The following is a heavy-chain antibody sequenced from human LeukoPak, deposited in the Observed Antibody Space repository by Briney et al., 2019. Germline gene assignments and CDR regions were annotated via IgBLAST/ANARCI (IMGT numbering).Heavy chain of an antibody. J-gene: IGHJ6*03. Sequence: PAGGSQRPACAAAGVTVGKPATSSARQAPGKGREWVTGISISGGSIHYAESVKGRFTVSRDNSKNTLSLQMNNLRADDTAVYYCVKFPGWEYMDVWGKGTTVTISS. D-gene: IGHD1-26*01. CDR3: VKFPGWEYMDV. V-gene: IGHV3-23*01. CDR1: GVTVGKPA. CDR2: ISISGGSI.